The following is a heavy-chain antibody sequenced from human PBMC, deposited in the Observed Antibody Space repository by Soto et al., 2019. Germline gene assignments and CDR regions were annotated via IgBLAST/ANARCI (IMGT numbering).Heavy chain of an antibody. CDR3: ARGARDHYYFDY. CDR1: GDSISSGGYY. CDR2: IYYSGST. J-gene: IGHJ4*02. V-gene: IGHV4-31*03. Sequence: QVQLQESGPGLVKPSQTLSLTCTVSGDSISSGGYYWSWIRQHPGKGLEWIGYIYYSGSTYYNPSLKSRVTISVDTSKNQFSLKLSSVTAADTAVYYCARGARDHYYFDYWGQGTLVTVSS. D-gene: IGHD2-21*02.